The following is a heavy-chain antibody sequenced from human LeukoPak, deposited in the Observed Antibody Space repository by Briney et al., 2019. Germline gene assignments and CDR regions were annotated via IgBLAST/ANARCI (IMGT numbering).Heavy chain of an antibody. Sequence: GASVKVSCKASGYTFISYGITWVRQAPGQGLEWMGWLSAYSGNTNYAQKFQGRVTITADESTSTAYMELSSLRSEDTAVYYCARLQDGCNSNWDNTDFDYWGQGTLVTVSS. CDR2: LSAYSGNT. CDR1: GYTFISYG. J-gene: IGHJ4*02. D-gene: IGHD5-24*01. V-gene: IGHV1-18*01. CDR3: ARLQDGCNSNWDNTDFDY.